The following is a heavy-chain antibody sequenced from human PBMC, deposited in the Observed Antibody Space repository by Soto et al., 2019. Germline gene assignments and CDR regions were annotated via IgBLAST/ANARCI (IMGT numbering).Heavy chain of an antibody. V-gene: IGHV3-33*01. CDR3: ARGGGRGWYDFDY. Sequence: GGSLRLSCGASGFTFSNYAMHWVRQAPGKGLEWVAVVWFDGSNKYYVDSVKGRFTIPRDNSKDTVYLEMNSLRAEDTAIYYCARGGGRGWYDFDYWGQGTLVTVSS. CDR1: GFTFSNYA. J-gene: IGHJ4*02. D-gene: IGHD6-19*01. CDR2: VWFDGSNK.